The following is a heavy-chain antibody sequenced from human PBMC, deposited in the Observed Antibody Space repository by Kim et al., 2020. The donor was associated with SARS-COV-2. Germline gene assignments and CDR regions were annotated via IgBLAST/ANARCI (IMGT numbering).Heavy chain of an antibody. J-gene: IGHJ4*02. D-gene: IGHD2-15*01. V-gene: IGHV3-74*01. CDR3: ARDRGSCSGGYCAFVY. CDR2: INSGGSSI. Sequence: GGSLRLSCAASGFTFSDYCMHWVRQVPGKGLVWVSRINSGGSSISYADSVKGRFTISRDNAKNTVYLQMNSLRAEDTAVYYCARDRGSCSGGYCAFVYSGQGSLVTVSS. CDR1: GFTFSDYC.